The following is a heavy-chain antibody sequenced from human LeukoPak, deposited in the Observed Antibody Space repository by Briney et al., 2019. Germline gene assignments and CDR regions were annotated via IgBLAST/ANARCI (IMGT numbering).Heavy chain of an antibody. CDR3: AREPTQDSSGYATDAFDI. V-gene: IGHV4-39*02. CDR2: IYYSGST. D-gene: IGHD3-22*01. CDR1: GGSISSSSYC. J-gene: IGHJ3*02. Sequence: SETLSLTCTVSGGSISSSSYCWGWIRQPPGKGLEWIGRIYYSGSTYYNPSLKSRVTISVDTSKNQFSQKLSSVTAADTAVYYCAREPTQDSSGYATDAFDIWGQGTMVTVSS.